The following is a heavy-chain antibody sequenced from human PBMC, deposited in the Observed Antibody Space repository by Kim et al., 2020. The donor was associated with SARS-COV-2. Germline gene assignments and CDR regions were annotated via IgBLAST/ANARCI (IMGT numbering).Heavy chain of an antibody. D-gene: IGHD1-1*01. CDR2: INQSGGS. Sequence: SETLSLTCAVYVGSFSGHYWTWIRQSPGQGLEWIGEINQSGGSNINPSLKRRVTISVDTSKNQFSLRLNSTTAADTAFYFCARGRDWNQGYFDYWGQGTPAIVSS. CDR1: VGSFSGHY. J-gene: IGHJ4*02. V-gene: IGHV4-34*01. CDR3: ARGRDWNQGYFDY.